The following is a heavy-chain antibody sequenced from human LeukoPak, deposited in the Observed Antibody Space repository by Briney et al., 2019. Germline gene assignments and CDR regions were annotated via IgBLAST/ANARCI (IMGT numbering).Heavy chain of an antibody. CDR1: RYTFTRYG. Sequence: ASVKVSCTASRYTFTRYGISSVRQAPGQGLEWMGWISAYKGNTNYAQKLQGRVTMTTDTSTSTVYMELRSLRSDDTAVYYCARDVRGLRPDLGYWGQGTLVTVSS. D-gene: IGHD3-16*01. CDR3: ARDVRGLRPDLGY. CDR2: ISAYKGNT. V-gene: IGHV1-18*04. J-gene: IGHJ4*02.